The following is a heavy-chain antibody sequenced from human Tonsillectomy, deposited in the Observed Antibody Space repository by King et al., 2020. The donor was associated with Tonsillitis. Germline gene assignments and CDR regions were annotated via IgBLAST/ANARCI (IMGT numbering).Heavy chain of an antibody. CDR1: GFTFSNAW. Sequence: VQLVESGGGLIKPGGSLRLSCSASGFTFSNAWMSWVRQAPGKGLEWVGRIKSKTDGATTDYAAPVKGRFTISRDDSKNTLYLQMNSLKTEDTAVYYSTTDPLIPYSTGGGFFYSGHGTPVSLSS. CDR2: IKSKTDGATT. J-gene: IGHJ4*01. CDR3: TTDPLIPYSTGGGFFY. D-gene: IGHD6-19*01. V-gene: IGHV3-15*01.